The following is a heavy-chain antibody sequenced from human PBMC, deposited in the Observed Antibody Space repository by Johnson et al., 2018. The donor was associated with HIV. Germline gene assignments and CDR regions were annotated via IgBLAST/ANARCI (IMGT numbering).Heavy chain of an antibody. CDR3: ASPYEWGTGAFDI. CDR1: GFTFSSYA. Sequence: QVQLVESGGGVVQPGRSLRLSCAASGFTFSSYAMHWVRQAPGKGLEWVAVISYDGSNKYYADSVKGRFTISRDNSKNTLYLQMNSLRAEDTAGYYCASPYEWGTGAFDIWGQGTMVTVSS. V-gene: IGHV3-30*04. J-gene: IGHJ3*02. D-gene: IGHD7-27*01. CDR2: ISYDGSNK.